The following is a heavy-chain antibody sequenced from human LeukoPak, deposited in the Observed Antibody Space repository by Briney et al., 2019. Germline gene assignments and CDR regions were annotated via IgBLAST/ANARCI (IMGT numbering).Heavy chain of an antibody. V-gene: IGHV4-59*01. CDR3: ARRYYYYGMDV. CDR1: GGSISSYY. CDR2: IYYSGST. Sequence: SETLSLTCTVSGGSISSYYWSWIRQPPGKGLEWIGYIYYSGSTNYNPSLKSRVTISVDTSKNQFSPKLSSVTAADTAVYYCARRYYYYGMDVWGQGTTVTVSS. J-gene: IGHJ6*02.